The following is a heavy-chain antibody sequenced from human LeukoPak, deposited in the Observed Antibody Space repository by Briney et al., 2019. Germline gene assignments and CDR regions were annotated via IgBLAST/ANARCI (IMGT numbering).Heavy chain of an antibody. CDR1: GFTVSSNY. V-gene: IGHV3-53*01. D-gene: IGHD4-23*01. CDR2: IYRAGNT. Sequence: GGSLRLSCAASGFTVSSNYMTWVRQAPGKGLEWVSVIYRAGNTYYADSVKGRFTISRDNSKNTVYLQMNSLRADDTAVYYCAIFSYAGNAGGSVGPWGQGTLVTVSS. J-gene: IGHJ5*02. CDR3: AIFSYAGNAGGSVGP.